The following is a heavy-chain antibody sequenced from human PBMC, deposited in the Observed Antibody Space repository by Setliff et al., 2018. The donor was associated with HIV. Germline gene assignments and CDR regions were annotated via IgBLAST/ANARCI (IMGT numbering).Heavy chain of an antibody. V-gene: IGHV3-73*01. CDR2: IRSKANSYAT. CDR1: GFTFSGSA. Sequence: PGGSLRLSCAASGFTFSGSAMHWVRQASGKGLEWVGRIRSKANSYATAYAASVKGRVTMTRDTSISTAFMDLSSLRSDDTAMYYCARGVGSSWFDSWGQGTLVTVSS. J-gene: IGHJ5*01. D-gene: IGHD1-26*01. CDR3: ARGVGSSWFDS.